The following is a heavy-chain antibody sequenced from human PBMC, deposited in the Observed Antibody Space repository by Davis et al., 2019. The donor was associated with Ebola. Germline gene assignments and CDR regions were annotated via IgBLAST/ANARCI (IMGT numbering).Heavy chain of an antibody. J-gene: IGHJ1*01. D-gene: IGHD2-15*01. CDR2: IYYSGST. CDR3: ARDGPTMYCSGGSCYSRGRTFQH. V-gene: IGHV4-34*01. CDR1: GGSFSGYY. Sequence: MPSETLSLTCAVYGGSFSGYYWGWIRQPPGKGLEWIGSIYYSGSTYYNPSLKSRVTISVDTSKNQFSLKLSSVTAADTAVYYCARDGPTMYCSGGSCYSRGRTFQHWGQGTLVTVSS.